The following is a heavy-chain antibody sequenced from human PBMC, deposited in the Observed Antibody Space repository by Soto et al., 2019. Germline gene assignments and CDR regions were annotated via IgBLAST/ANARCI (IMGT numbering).Heavy chain of an antibody. CDR3: ARRYGRQLDY. V-gene: IGHV5-51*01. J-gene: IGHJ4*02. Sequence: ESLKISCQGSGYVFANQWIGWVRQMPGKGLEWMGIIYPADSDTRYSPSFQGQVTISADKSITTAYLQWSSLEASDTAMYYCARRYGRQLDYWGQGTFVTVSS. D-gene: IGHD5-18*01. CDR2: IYPADSDT. CDR1: GYVFANQW.